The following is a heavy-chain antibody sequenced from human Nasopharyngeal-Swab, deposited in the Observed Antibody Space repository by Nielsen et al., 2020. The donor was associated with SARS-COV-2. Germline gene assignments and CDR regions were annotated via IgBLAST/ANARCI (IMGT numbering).Heavy chain of an antibody. CDR1: GFTFSNYW. D-gene: IGHD3-16*01. J-gene: IGHJ3*02. CDR3: ARDGGTDALDI. Sequence: GESLKISCAGSGFTFSNYWMHWVRQAPGKGLVWVSQIKADGNHITYADSVKGRFTISRDNAKNTLYLQMNSLRADDTAVYYCARDGGTDALDIWGQGTMVTVSS. CDR2: IKADGNHI. V-gene: IGHV3-74*01.